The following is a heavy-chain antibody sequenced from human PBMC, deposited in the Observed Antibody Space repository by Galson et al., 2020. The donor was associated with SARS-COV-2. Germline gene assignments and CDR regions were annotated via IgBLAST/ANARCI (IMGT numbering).Heavy chain of an antibody. D-gene: IGHD6-13*01. CDR1: GFIFDDYA. V-gene: IGHV3-9*01. CDR2: ITWNSGTI. J-gene: IGHJ4*02. Sequence: GGSLRLSCAASGFIFDDYAMHWVRQGPGKGPEWVSGITWNSGTICYAGSVKGRFTISRDNAKNSLYLQMNSLTPEDTAFYYCAKGPNSYSSNWYGIDYWGQGALCTVSS. CDR3: AKGPNSYSSNWYGIDY.